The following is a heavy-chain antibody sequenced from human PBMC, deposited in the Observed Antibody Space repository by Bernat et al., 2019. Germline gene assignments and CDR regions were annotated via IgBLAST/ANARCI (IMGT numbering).Heavy chain of an antibody. J-gene: IGHJ4*02. CDR3: AKEYCSTRCREDYFDY. Sequence: QVQLVESGGGVVQPGRSLRLSCAASGFIFSSYGTHWVRQAPGKGLEWVAVISYDGSNKHYADSVKGRFTISRDNSKNTLYLQMNSLRAEDTAVYYCAKEYCSTRCREDYFDYWGQGTLVTVSS. CDR1: GFIFSSYG. CDR2: ISYDGSNK. D-gene: IGHD2-2*01. V-gene: IGHV3-30*18.